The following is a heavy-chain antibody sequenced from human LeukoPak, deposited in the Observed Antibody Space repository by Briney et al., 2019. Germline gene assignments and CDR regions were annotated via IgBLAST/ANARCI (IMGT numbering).Heavy chain of an antibody. CDR3: ARKDGDG. CDR1: GVSISSYH. D-gene: IGHD5-24*01. V-gene: IGHV4-59*01. CDR2: IYNSGST. Sequence: PSETLSLTCTVSGVSISSYHWTWIRQPPGEGLEWIGHIYNSGSTNYNPSLRGRVTISLDTSKNQVSLKLSSVTAADMAMYYCARKDGDGWGQGTLVTVSS. J-gene: IGHJ4*02.